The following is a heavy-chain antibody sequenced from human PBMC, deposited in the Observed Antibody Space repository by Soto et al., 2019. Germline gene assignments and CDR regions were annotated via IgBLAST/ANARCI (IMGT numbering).Heavy chain of an antibody. D-gene: IGHD5-18*01. J-gene: IGHJ4*02. CDR1: CGSISSGDYY. CDR3: ASVDTAMVYDY. CDR2: IYYSGST. V-gene: IGHV4-30-4*01. Sequence: QVQLQESGPGLVKPSQTLSLTCTVSCGSISSGDYYCGWIRQPPGKGLEWIGYIYYSGSTYYNPSLKSRVTISVDTSKNQFSLKLSSVTAADTAVYYCASVDTAMVYDYWGQGTLVTVSS.